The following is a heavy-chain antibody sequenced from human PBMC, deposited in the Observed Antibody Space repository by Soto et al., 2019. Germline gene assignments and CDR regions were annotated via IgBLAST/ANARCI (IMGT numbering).Heavy chain of an antibody. CDR3: TRDRSSYCGGDCYAY. CDR2: IRSKAYGGTT. D-gene: IGHD2-21*01. Sequence: EVQLVESGGGLVQPGRSLRLSCTGSGFTFGDYAMSWFRQAPGKGLEWLGFIRSKAYGGTTEYAASVKGRFTISRDDSKSIAYLQVNSLKTEDTAVYYCTRDRSSYCGGDCYAYWGQGTLVTVSS. V-gene: IGHV3-49*03. CDR1: GFTFGDYA. J-gene: IGHJ4*02.